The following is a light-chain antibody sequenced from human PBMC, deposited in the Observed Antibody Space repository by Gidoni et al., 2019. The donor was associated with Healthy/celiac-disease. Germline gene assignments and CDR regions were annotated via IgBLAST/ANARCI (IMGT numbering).Light chain of an antibody. CDR2: AAS. V-gene: IGKV1-39*01. CDR3: QQSYSTLWT. J-gene: IGKJ1*01. Sequence: DITLTQSPSSLSASVGDRVTITCRASQSISSYLDWYQQKPGKAPKLLIYAASSLQSGVPSRFSGSGSGTEFTLTISSLQPEDFATYYCQQSYSTLWTFGQGTKVEIK. CDR1: QSISSY.